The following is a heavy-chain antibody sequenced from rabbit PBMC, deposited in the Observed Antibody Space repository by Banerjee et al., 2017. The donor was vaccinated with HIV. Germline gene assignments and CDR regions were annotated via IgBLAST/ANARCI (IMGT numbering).Heavy chain of an antibody. CDR1: GFSFSSSYY. CDR3: ARSPAGSSPL. D-gene: IGHD8-1*01. V-gene: IGHV1S43*01. J-gene: IGHJ3*01. Sequence: QEQLVESGGGLVQPEGSLTLTCTASGFSFSSSYYMCWVRQAPGKGLELIACIYSSSGSTYYASWAKGRFTITRSTSLNTVDLQMTSLTAADTATYFCARSPAGSSPLWGQGTLVTVS. CDR2: IYSSSGST.